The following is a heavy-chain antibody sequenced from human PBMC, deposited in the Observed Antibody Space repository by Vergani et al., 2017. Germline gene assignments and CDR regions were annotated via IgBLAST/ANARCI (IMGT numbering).Heavy chain of an antibody. CDR3: AREDYYGSGPVGYGMDV. D-gene: IGHD3-10*01. CDR1: GFTFSDYY. J-gene: IGHJ6*02. V-gene: IGHV3-11*04. Sequence: VQLLESGGDLVQPGGSLRLSCAASGFTFSDYYMSWIRQAPGKGLEWVSYISSSGSTIYYADSVKGRFTISRDNAKNSLYLQMNSLRAEDTAVYYCAREDYYGSGPVGYGMDVWGQWTTVTVSS. CDR2: ISSSGSTI.